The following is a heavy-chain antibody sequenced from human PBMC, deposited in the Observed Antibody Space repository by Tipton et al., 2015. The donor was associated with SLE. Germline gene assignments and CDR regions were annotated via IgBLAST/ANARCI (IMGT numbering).Heavy chain of an antibody. V-gene: IGHV4-38-2*02. CDR2: IYHSGST. D-gene: IGHD3-22*01. Sequence: TLSLTCTVSGYSISSGYFWGWIRQPPGKGLEWIGSIYHSGSTYYNPSLKSRVTISVDTSKNQFSLKLSSVTAADTAMYYCGHYFYDATGNQSVDEWGQGALVTVSS. CDR1: GYSISSGYF. CDR3: GHYFYDATGNQSVDE. J-gene: IGHJ4*02.